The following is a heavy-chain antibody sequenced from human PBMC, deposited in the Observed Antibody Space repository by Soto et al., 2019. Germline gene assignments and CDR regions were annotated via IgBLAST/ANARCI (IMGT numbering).Heavy chain of an antibody. D-gene: IGHD3-22*01. CDR3: APSRRYYYDSSGSSYFDY. Sequence: EVQLLESGGGLVQPGGSLRLSCAAYGFTFSSYAMSWVRQAPGKGLEWVSAISGSGGSTYYADSVKGRFTISRDNPKNTLYLQMNSLRAEDTAVYYCAPSRRYYYDSSGSSYFDYWGQGTLVTVSS. J-gene: IGHJ4*02. V-gene: IGHV3-23*01. CDR2: ISGSGGST. CDR1: GFTFSSYA.